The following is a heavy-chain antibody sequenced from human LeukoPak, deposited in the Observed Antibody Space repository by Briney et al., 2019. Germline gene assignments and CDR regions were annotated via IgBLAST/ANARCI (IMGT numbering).Heavy chain of an antibody. D-gene: IGHD3-22*01. CDR2: IYYSGST. V-gene: IGHV4-39*07. J-gene: IGHJ4*02. CDR1: GGSISSSSYY. Sequence: SETLSLTCTVSGGSISSSSYYWGWIRQPPGKGLEWIGSIYYSGSTYYNPSLKSRVPISVDTSKNQFSLKLSSVPAADTAVYYCARLYYYDSSGYLDYWGQGTLVTVSS. CDR3: ARLYYYDSSGYLDY.